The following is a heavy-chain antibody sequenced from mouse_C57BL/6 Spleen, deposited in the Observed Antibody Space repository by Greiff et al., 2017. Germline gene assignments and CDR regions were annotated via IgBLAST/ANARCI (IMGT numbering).Heavy chain of an antibody. CDR2: IDPANGNT. Sequence: EVQVVESVAELVRPGASVKLSCTASGFNIKNTYIHWVKQRPEQGLEWIGRIDPANGNTKYAPKFQGKATITADTSSNTAYLQLSSLTSEDTAIYYCAGGWLPSYAMDYWGQGTSVTVSS. J-gene: IGHJ4*01. CDR1: GFNIKNTY. V-gene: IGHV14-3*01. CDR3: AGGWLPSYAMDY. D-gene: IGHD2-3*01.